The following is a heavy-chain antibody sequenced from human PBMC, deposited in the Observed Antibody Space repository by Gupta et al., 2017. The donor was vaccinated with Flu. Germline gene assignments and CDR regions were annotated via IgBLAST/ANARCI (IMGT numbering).Heavy chain of an antibody. CDR2: IYSGGST. J-gene: IGHJ4*02. V-gene: IGHV3-66*02. D-gene: IGHD1-26*01. Sequence: EVQLVESGGGVVQPGGSLRLSCAASGFTISTHFMSWVRQAPGKGLEWVSVIYSGGSTSYADSVKGRFTISRDTSNNTLHLQMNSLRVEDTGIYFCAREGGSYSGIDCWGQGTLVTVSP. CDR1: GFTISTHF. CDR3: AREGGSYSGIDC.